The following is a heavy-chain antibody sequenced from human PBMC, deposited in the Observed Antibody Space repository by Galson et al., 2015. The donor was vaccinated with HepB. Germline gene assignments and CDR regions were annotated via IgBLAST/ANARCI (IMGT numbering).Heavy chain of an antibody. Sequence: SLRLSCAASGFTFSDYYMSWIRQAPGKGLEWVSYISSSSSYTNYADSVKGRFTISRDNAKNSLYLQMNSLRAEDTAVYYCARDLEYYDILTGPLGYWGQGTLVTVSS. CDR2: ISSSSSYT. V-gene: IGHV3-11*06. J-gene: IGHJ4*02. CDR1: GFTFSDYY. CDR3: ARDLEYYDILTGPLGY. D-gene: IGHD3-9*01.